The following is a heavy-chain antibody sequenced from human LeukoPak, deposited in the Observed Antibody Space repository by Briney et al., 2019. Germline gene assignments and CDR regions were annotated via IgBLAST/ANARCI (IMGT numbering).Heavy chain of an antibody. D-gene: IGHD6-13*01. J-gene: IGHJ6*02. CDR3: AKAVRSSWYYGMDV. V-gene: IGHV3-30*18. CDR2: ISYDGSNK. Sequence: GGSLRLSCAASGFTFSSYGMHWVRQAPGKGLEWVAVISYDGSNKYYADSVKGQFTISRDNSKNTLYLQMNSLRAEDTAVYYCAKAVRSSWYYGMDVWGQGTTVTVSS. CDR1: GFTFSSYG.